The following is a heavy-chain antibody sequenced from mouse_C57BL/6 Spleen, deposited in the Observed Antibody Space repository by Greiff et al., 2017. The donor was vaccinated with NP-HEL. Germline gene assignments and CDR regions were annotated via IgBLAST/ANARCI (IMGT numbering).Heavy chain of an antibody. Sequence: QVQLQQPGAELVRPGTSVKLSCKASGYTFTSYWMHWVKQRPGQGLEWIGVIDPSDSYTDYNQKFQGKATLTVDTSSSTAYMQLSSLRSEDSAVYYCARKAVYYGNCFDYWGQGTTLTVSS. D-gene: IGHD2-1*01. V-gene: IGHV1-59*01. CDR1: GYTFTSYW. CDR2: IDPSDSYT. CDR3: ARKAVYYGNCFDY. J-gene: IGHJ2*01.